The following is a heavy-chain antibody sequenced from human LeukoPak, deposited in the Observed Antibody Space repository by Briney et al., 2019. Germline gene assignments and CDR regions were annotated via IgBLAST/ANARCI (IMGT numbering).Heavy chain of an antibody. J-gene: IGHJ4*02. CDR2: IYHSGST. CDR1: GGSISSGGYY. Sequence: NPSQTLSLTCTVSGGSISSGGYYWSWIRQPPGKGLEWIGYIYHSGSTYYNPSLKSRVTISVDRSKNQFSLKLSSVTAADTAVYYCAREGVAVAGTTNFDYWGQGTLVTVSS. CDR3: AREGVAVAGTTNFDY. D-gene: IGHD6-19*01. V-gene: IGHV4-30-2*01.